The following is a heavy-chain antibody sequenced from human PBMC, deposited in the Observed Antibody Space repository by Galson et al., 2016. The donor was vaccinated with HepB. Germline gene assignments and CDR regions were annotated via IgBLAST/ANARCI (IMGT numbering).Heavy chain of an antibody. J-gene: IGHJ4*02. D-gene: IGHD5-24*01. Sequence: SLRLSCAASGFTFSSYWMHWVRQAPGKGLVWVSRIYGDDSSRTYADSVRGRFTISRDNAKSTLYLQMSSLRAEDTAVYYCASGLRDGSLLLSYWGQGTLVTVSS. CDR3: ASGLRDGSLLLSY. V-gene: IGHV3-74*01. CDR1: GFTFSSYW. CDR2: IYGDDSSR.